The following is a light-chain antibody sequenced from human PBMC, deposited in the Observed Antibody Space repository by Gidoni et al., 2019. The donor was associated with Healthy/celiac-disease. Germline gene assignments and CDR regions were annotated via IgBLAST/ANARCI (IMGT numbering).Light chain of an antibody. J-gene: IGKJ1*01. Sequence: IEMRQHPSSHRESVGDRVTITCRASQSISSYLNWYQQKPGKAPKLLIYAAPSLKRGDSSRFGCTADGTDIILSICTARRVELVTHYTEQSNSTPWTFGQGTKVEIK. CDR1: QSISSY. V-gene: IGKV1-39*01. CDR2: AAP. CDR3: EQSNSTPWT.